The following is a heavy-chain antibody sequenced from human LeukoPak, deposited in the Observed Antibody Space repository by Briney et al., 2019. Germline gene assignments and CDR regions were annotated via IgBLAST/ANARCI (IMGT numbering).Heavy chain of an antibody. CDR3: ARDRSAVAGDYYYYGMDV. CDR1: GFTFSSYG. J-gene: IGHJ6*02. Sequence: GGSLRLSCAASGFTFSSYGMHWVRQAPGKGLEWVAVISYDGSNKYYADSVKGRFTISRDNSKNTLYLQMNSLRAEDTAVYYCARDRSAVAGDYYYYGMDVWGQGTTVTVSS. V-gene: IGHV3-30*03. D-gene: IGHD6-19*01. CDR2: ISYDGSNK.